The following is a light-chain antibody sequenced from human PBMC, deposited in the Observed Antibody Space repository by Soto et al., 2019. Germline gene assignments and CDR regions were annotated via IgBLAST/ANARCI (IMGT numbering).Light chain of an antibody. J-gene: IGKJ4*01. V-gene: IGKV1-9*01. CDR1: QDISSY. Sequence: DIQLTQSPSFLSASVGDRVTITCRATQDISSYLAWYQQKPGKAPNLLIHSASTWRGGVSSRFGGSGSGTEFTLTISSLQPEDLATYYCQQGNSYPLTFGGGTKVEIK. CDR2: SAS. CDR3: QQGNSYPLT.